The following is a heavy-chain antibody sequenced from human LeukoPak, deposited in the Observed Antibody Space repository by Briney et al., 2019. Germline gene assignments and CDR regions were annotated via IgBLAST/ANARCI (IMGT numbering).Heavy chain of an antibody. V-gene: IGHV1-46*01. J-gene: IGHJ4*02. CDR2: INPSGGST. CDR3: ATPGRIVGATVPFDY. CDR1: GYTFTSYY. D-gene: IGHD1-26*01. Sequence: ASVKVSCKASGYTFTSYYMHWVRQAPGQGLEWMGIINPSGGSTSYAQKFQGRVTMTRDTSTSTVYMELSSLRSEDTAVYYCATPGRIVGATVPFDYWSQGTLVTVSP.